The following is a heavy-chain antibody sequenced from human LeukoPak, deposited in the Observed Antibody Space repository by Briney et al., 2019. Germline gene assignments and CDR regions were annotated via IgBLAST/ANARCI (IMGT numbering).Heavy chain of an antibody. Sequence: ASVKVSCKASGYTFTSYDINWVRQATGQGLEWMGWMNPNRGNTGYAQKFQGRVTMTRNTSISTAYMELSSLRSEDTAVYYCARDTGYCSSTSCYRDDYWGQGTLVTVSS. V-gene: IGHV1-8*01. J-gene: IGHJ4*02. CDR2: MNPNRGNT. CDR3: ARDTGYCSSTSCYRDDY. D-gene: IGHD2-2*02. CDR1: GYTFTSYD.